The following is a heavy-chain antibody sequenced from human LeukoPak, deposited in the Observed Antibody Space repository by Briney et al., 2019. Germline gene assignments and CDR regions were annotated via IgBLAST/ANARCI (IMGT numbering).Heavy chain of an antibody. CDR2: ISGSDDST. V-gene: IGHV3-23*01. CDR1: GFTFNSYP. Sequence: GGSLRPSCAGSGFTFNSYPMSWVRQAPGKGLEWVSAISGSDDSTYYADSVKGRFTISRDNSKNTLYLQMNSLRADDTAVYYCAKRPPGYPYYFDSWGQGTLVTVSS. J-gene: IGHJ4*02. CDR3: AKRPPGYPYYFDS. D-gene: IGHD5-12*01.